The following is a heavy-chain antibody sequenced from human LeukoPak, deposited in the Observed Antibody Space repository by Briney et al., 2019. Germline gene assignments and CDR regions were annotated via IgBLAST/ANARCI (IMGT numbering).Heavy chain of an antibody. D-gene: IGHD5-24*01. Sequence: ASVKVSCKVSGYTLTELSMHWVRQAPGKGLEWMGGFDPEDGETIYAQKFQGRVTMTEDTSTDTAYMELSSLRSEGTAVYYCATFIRRDGYNYFDYWGQGTLVTVSS. CDR1: GYTLTELS. CDR3: ATFIRRDGYNYFDY. V-gene: IGHV1-24*01. J-gene: IGHJ4*02. CDR2: FDPEDGET.